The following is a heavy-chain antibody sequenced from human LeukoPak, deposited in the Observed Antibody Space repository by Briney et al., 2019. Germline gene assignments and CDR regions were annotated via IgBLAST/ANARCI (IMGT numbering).Heavy chain of an antibody. Sequence: SETLSLNCTVSGGSINSYYWSWLRQPPGKGLEWIGYIYYSGSTNYNPSLKSRVTISVDTSKNQFSLKMSSVTAADTAVYYCARARDGHINNWFDPWGQGTLVTVSS. CDR2: IYYSGST. CDR1: GGSINSYY. D-gene: IGHD5-24*01. J-gene: IGHJ5*02. V-gene: IGHV4-59*01. CDR3: ARARDGHINNWFDP.